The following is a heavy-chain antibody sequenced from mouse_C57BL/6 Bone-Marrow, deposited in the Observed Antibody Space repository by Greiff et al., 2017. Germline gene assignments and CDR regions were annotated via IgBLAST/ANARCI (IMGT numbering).Heavy chain of an antibody. D-gene: IGHD1-1*01. Sequence: VQRVESGPELVKPGASVKISCKASGYTFTDYYINWVKQRPGQGLEWIGWIFPGSGSTYYNEKFKGKATLTVDKSSSTAYMLLSSLTSEHSAVYVSTNTTVVATYYFDYCRQRTTLPVSS. J-gene: IGHJ2*01. CDR2: IFPGSGST. CDR1: GYTFTDYY. CDR3: TNTTVVATYYFDY. V-gene: IGHV1-75*01.